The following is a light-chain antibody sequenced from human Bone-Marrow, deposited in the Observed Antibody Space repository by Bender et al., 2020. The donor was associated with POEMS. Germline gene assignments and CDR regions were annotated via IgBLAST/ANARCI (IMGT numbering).Light chain of an antibody. CDR3: QSYDSALSGFVV. J-gene: IGLJ2*01. CDR2: SSH. CDR1: SSNIGAHA. Sequence: QSVLTQPPSASGTPGQRVTISCSGGSSNIGAHAVNWYQHLPGTAPKLLIYSSHRRPSEVPDRFSGSRSGTSASLAISGLQAEDEADYYCQSYDSALSGFVVFGGGTRVTVL. V-gene: IGLV1-44*01.